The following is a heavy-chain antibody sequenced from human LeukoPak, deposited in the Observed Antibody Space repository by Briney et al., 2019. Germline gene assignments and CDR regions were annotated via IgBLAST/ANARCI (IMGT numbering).Heavy chain of an antibody. CDR3: ARGNMYYDSSGYYYPTDY. CDR1: GFTFSSYA. D-gene: IGHD3-22*01. Sequence: PGRSLRLSCAASGFTFSSYAMHWVRQAPGKGLEWVAVISYDGSNKYYADSVKGRFTISRVNSKNTLYLQMNSLRAEDTAVYYCARGNMYYDSSGYYYPTDYWGQGTLVTVSS. V-gene: IGHV3-30*01. CDR2: ISYDGSNK. J-gene: IGHJ4*02.